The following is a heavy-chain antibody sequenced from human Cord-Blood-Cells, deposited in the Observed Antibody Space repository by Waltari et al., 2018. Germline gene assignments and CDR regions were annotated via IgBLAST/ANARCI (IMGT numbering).Heavy chain of an antibody. CDR1: GGSFSGYY. CDR2: INHSGCT. Sequence: QVQLQQWGAGLLKPSETLSLTCAVYGGSFSGYYWSWIRQPPGKGLEWIGEINHSGCTNYNPSLKSRVTISVDTSKNQFSLKLSSVTAADTAVYYCATYHTLTGDRGSAFDIWGQGTMVTVSS. CDR3: ATYHTLTGDRGSAFDI. V-gene: IGHV4-34*01. J-gene: IGHJ3*02. D-gene: IGHD7-27*01.